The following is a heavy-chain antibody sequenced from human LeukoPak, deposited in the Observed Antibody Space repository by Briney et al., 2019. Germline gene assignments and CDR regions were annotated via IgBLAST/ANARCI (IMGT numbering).Heavy chain of an antibody. V-gene: IGHV4-39*01. J-gene: IGHJ3*02. Sequence: PSETLSLTCTVSGGSISSGSYYWGWICQPPGKGLEWIGSIYYSGNTYYNPSLKSRVTISVDTSKNQFSLKLSSVTAADTAVYYCARWRANYDSGWPAFDIWGQGTMVTVSS. CDR3: ARWRANYDSGWPAFDI. D-gene: IGHD3-22*01. CDR2: IYYSGNT. CDR1: GGSISSGSYY.